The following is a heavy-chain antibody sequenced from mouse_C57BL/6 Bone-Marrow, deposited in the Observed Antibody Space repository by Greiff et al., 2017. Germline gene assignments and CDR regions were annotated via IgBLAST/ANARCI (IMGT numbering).Heavy chain of an antibody. CDR3: ARKANYDGAWFAY. J-gene: IGHJ3*01. CDR1: GYTFTDYN. V-gene: IGHV1-22*01. Sequence: VQLQQSGPELVKPGASVKMSCKASGYTFTDYNMHWVKQSHGKSLEWIGYINPNNGGTSYNQKFKGKATLTVNKSSSTAYMGLRSLTSEDSAVYYCARKANYDGAWFAYWGQETLVTVSA. CDR2: INPNNGGT. D-gene: IGHD1-1*01.